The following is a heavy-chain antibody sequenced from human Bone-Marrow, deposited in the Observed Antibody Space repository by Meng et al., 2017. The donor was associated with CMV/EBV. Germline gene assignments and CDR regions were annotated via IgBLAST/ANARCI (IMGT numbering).Heavy chain of an antibody. Sequence: ASVKVSCKASGYTFTSYYMHWVRQAPGQGLEWMGIINPSGGSTSYAQKFQGRVTMTTNTSTSTVYMELRSLRSDDTAVYYCARCCYYGGPAHWGQGTLVTCSS. V-gene: IGHV1-46*01. D-gene: IGHD2-21*01. CDR2: INPSGGST. CDR1: GYTFTSYY. CDR3: ARCCYYGGPAH. J-gene: IGHJ4*02.